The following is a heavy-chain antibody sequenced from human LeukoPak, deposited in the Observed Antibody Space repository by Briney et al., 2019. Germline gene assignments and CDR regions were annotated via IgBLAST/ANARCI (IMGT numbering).Heavy chain of an antibody. D-gene: IGHD6-19*01. V-gene: IGHV3-48*03. CDR3: ARGLGSSGWYYLFDY. Sequence: AGGSLRLSCAASGFTLSSFEMNWVRQAPGKGLEWVPFIDFSGRTISYAASVKGRFTISRDNAKDSLYLQMNSLRAEDTAVYYCARGLGSSGWYYLFDYWGQGALVTVSS. J-gene: IGHJ4*02. CDR2: IDFSGRTI. CDR1: GFTLSSFE.